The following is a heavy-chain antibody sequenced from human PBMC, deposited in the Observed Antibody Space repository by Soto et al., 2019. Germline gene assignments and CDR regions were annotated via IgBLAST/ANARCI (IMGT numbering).Heavy chain of an antibody. CDR3: AKDLIGYCSSTSCYRRSWDY. Sequence: GGSLRLSCAASGFTFSSYAMSWVRQAPGKGLEWVSAISGSGGSTYYADSVKGRFTISRDNSKNTLYLQMNSLRAEDTAVYYCAKDLIGYCSSTSCYRRSWDYWGQGTLVT. V-gene: IGHV3-23*01. CDR2: ISGSGGST. D-gene: IGHD2-2*02. J-gene: IGHJ4*02. CDR1: GFTFSSYA.